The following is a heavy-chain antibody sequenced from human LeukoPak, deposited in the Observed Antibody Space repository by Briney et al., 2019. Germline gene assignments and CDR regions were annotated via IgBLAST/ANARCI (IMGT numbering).Heavy chain of an antibody. J-gene: IGHJ4*02. CDR1: GFTFSSYA. V-gene: IGHV3-23*01. CDR3: AKDRVSAMVRGDMGY. Sequence: GGSLRLSCAASGFTFSSYAMSWVRQAPGKGLEWVSAISGSGGTTYYADSVKGRLTISRDNSKNTLYLQMNSLRAEDTAVYYCAKDRVSAMVRGDMGYWGQGTLVTVSS. D-gene: IGHD3-10*01. CDR2: ISGSGGTT.